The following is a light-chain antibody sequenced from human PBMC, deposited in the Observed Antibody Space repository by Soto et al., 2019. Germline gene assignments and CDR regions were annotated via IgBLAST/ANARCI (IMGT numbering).Light chain of an antibody. CDR3: QQYGNSPRLT. Sequence: EIMLTQSPGTLSLSPGERATLSCRASQSVSSGYLAWYQQKPGQAPRLLMYGASSRATGIPDRFSGSGSGTDFTLTISRLEPEDFAIYYCQQYGNSPRLTFGGGTKVEIK. CDR1: QSVSSGY. J-gene: IGKJ4*01. CDR2: GAS. V-gene: IGKV3-20*01.